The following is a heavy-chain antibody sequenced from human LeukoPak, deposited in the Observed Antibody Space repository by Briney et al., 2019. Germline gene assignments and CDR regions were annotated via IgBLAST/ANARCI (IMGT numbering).Heavy chain of an antibody. CDR3: VLGYSYGYLFDY. CDR2: INQNGNEK. J-gene: IGHJ4*02. Sequence: QAGGSLRLSCAASGFTFSGSWMSWVRQAPGKGLEWVAIINQNGNEKYYVDSVKGRFTISRDNAKNSLYLQMNSLRAEDTAVYFCVLGYSYGYLFDYWGQGTLVTVSS. V-gene: IGHV3-7*01. CDR1: GFTFSGSW. D-gene: IGHD5-18*01.